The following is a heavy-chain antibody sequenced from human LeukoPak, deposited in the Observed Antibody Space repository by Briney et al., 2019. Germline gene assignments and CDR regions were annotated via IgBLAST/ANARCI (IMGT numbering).Heavy chain of an antibody. Sequence: SETLSLTCSVSGDSISGFYWSWIRQPAGKGLEWIGRIYTSGSTNYNPSLKSRVTISVDTSKNQFSLNLSSVTAADTAVYYCAREPFYQPLLTYYFDYWGQGTLVTVSS. CDR2: IYTSGST. D-gene: IGHD2-2*01. V-gene: IGHV4-4*07. J-gene: IGHJ4*02. CDR3: AREPFYQPLLTYYFDY. CDR1: GDSISGFY.